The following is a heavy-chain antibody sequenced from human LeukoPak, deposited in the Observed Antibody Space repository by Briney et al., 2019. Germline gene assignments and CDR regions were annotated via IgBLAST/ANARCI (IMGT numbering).Heavy chain of an antibody. CDR3: ARDYNC. Sequence: PGGSLRLSCAASGFTFSSYWMSWVRQAPGKGLEWVSYISPSGTVIYYGDSVKGRFTISRDNAKKSLYLQMNSLRAEDTAVYYCARDYNCWGQGTLVTVSS. CDR2: ISPSGTVI. CDR1: GFTFSSYW. V-gene: IGHV3-48*04. J-gene: IGHJ4*02. D-gene: IGHD3-10*01.